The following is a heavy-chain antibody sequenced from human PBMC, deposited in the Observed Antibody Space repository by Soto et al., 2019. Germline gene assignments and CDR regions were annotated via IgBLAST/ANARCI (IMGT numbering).Heavy chain of an antibody. CDR3: ARHVSPYMPFDY. Sequence: QVQLQASGPGLVKPSQTLSLTCTVSGGSISGGGYYWSWIRQHPGKGLEWIGYIYYSGSTYHNPSLKSRITISIDMSKHQFSLKLSSVTAADTAVYCCARHVSPYMPFDYWGQGTLVTVAS. D-gene: IGHD2-2*01. CDR2: IYYSGST. J-gene: IGHJ4*02. V-gene: IGHV4-31*03. CDR1: GGSISGGGYY.